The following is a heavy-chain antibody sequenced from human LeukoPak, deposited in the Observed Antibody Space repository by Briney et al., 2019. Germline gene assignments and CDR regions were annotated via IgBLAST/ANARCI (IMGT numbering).Heavy chain of an antibody. D-gene: IGHD2-2*01. Sequence: GESLKISCKGSGYSFTSYWIGWVLQMPGKGLEWMVIICPGDSDTRYSPSFQGQVTISADKSISTAYLQWSSLKASDTAMYYCARPGYCSSTSCHGGLDYWGQGTLVTVSS. CDR2: ICPGDSDT. V-gene: IGHV5-51*01. CDR3: ARPGYCSSTSCHGGLDY. CDR1: GYSFTSYW. J-gene: IGHJ4*02.